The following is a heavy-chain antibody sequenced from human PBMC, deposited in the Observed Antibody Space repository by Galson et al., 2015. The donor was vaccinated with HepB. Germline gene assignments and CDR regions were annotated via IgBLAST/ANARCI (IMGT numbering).Heavy chain of an antibody. CDR1: GFSISNYW. Sequence: SLRLSCAASGFSISNYWMYWVRQAPGKGLVWVSRIDSDGSRTNYADSVKGRFTISRDNAKNTLSLQMSSLRVEDTAVDYCARGSEAEHSVGLDYWGQGILVTVSS. CDR3: ARGSEAEHSVGLDY. V-gene: IGHV3-74*01. CDR2: IDSDGSRT. J-gene: IGHJ4*02. D-gene: IGHD3-3*02.